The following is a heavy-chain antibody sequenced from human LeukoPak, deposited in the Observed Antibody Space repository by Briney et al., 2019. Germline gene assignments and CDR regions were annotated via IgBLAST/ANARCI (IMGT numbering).Heavy chain of an antibody. V-gene: IGHV3-49*04. D-gene: IGHD3-3*01. J-gene: IGHJ4*02. Sequence: GGSLRLSCTASGFTFGDYAMSWVRQAPVKGLEWVGFIRSKAYGGTTEYAASVKGRFTISRDDSKSIAYLQMNSLKTEDTAVYYCTRAAEIFGVVSNFDYWGQGTLVTVSS. CDR1: GFTFGDYA. CDR2: IRSKAYGGTT. CDR3: TRAAEIFGVVSNFDY.